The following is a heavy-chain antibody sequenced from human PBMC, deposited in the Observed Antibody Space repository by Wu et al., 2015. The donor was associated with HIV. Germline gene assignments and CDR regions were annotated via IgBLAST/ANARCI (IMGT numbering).Heavy chain of an antibody. CDR3: ARGRDYYDSSGYYYGSSRSRRYYFDY. CDR2: ISAYNGNT. CDR1: GYTFTSYG. Sequence: QVQLVQSGAEVKKPGASVKVSCKASGYTFTSYGISWVRQAPGQGLEWMGWISAYNGNTNYAQKLQGRVTMTTDTSTSTAYMELRSLRSDDTAVYYCARGRDYYDSSGYYYGSSRSRRYYFDYWDQGTLVTVSS. D-gene: IGHD3-22*01. J-gene: IGHJ4*02. V-gene: IGHV1-18*01.